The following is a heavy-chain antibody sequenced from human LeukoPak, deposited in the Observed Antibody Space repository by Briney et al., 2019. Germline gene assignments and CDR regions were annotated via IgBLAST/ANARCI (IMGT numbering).Heavy chain of an antibody. V-gene: IGHV3-23*01. J-gene: IGHJ4*02. CDR1: GFTFSSYA. CDR2: ISGSGGST. D-gene: IGHD4-23*01. Sequence: GGSLRLSCAASGFTFSSYAMSWVRQAPGKGLEWVSAISGSGGSTYYADSVKGRFTISRDNSKNTLYLQMNSLRAEDTAVYYCAKDGALLRWPVYYFDYWGQGTLVTVSS. CDR3: AKDGALLRWPVYYFDY.